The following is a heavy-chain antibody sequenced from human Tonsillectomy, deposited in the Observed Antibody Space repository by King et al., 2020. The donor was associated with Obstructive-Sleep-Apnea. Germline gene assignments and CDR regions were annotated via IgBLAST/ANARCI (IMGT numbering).Heavy chain of an antibody. CDR2: INPVGSVA. V-gene: IGHV3-74*02. D-gene: IGHD4-17*01. J-gene: IGHJ4*02. Sequence: VQLVESGGALVQPGGSLRLSCAASGFTFSSYWMHWVRQAPGKGLVWVSRINPVGSVAIYADSVKGRFTISRDNAKNTLYLQMNDLRPGDTARYYCARPTVTLEYWGQGSQVTVSS. CDR1: GFTFSSYW. CDR3: ARPTVTLEY.